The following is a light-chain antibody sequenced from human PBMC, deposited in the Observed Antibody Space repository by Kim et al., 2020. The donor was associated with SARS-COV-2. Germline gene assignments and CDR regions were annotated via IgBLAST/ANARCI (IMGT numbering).Light chain of an antibody. CDR2: YDS. J-gene: IGLJ2*01. V-gene: IGLV3-21*04. CDR3: QVWDSSSDHRV. Sequence: SYELTQQPSVSVAPGKTARITCGGNNIGSKSVHWYQQKPGQAPVLVIYYDSDRPSGIPERFSGSNSGNTATLTISRVEAGDEADYYCQVWDSSSDHRVFGGGTQLTVL. CDR1: NIGSKS.